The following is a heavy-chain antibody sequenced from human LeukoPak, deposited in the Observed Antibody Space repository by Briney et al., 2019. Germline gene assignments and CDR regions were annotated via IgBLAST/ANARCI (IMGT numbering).Heavy chain of an antibody. J-gene: IGHJ4*02. D-gene: IGHD4-23*01. CDR2: ISYSGST. V-gene: IGHV4-59*01. CDR3: ARDYGGKFDY. CDR1: GGSISSYY. Sequence: PSETLSLTCTVSGGSISSYYWSWIRQPPGKGLEWIGYISYSGSTNYNPSLKSRVTISVDTSKNQFSLKLSSVTAADTAVYYCARDYGGKFDYWGQGTLVTVSS.